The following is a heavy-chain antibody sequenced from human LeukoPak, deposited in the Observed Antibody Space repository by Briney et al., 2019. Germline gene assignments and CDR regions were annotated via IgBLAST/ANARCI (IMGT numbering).Heavy chain of an antibody. Sequence: VASVKVSCKASGYTFTGYYVHWVRQAPGQGLEWMGWINPNSGGTNYAQKFQGRVTMTRDTSISTAYMELSRLRSDDTAVYYCAREASARASRRGWFGPWGQGTLVTVSS. CDR1: GYTFTGYY. CDR2: INPNSGGT. CDR3: AREASARASRRGWFGP. V-gene: IGHV1-2*02. D-gene: IGHD6-25*01. J-gene: IGHJ5*02.